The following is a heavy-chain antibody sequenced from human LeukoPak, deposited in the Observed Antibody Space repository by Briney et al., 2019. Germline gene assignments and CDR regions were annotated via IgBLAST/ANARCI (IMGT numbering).Heavy chain of an antibody. J-gene: IGHJ4*02. CDR3: ARVKTWGSGSFFDY. Sequence: GGSLRLSCAASGFTFSDYYMSWIRQAPGKGLEWVSYISSSGSTIYYADSVKGRFTTSRDNAKNSLYLQMNSLRAEDTAVYYCARVKTWGSGSFFDYWGQGTLVTVSS. D-gene: IGHD1-26*01. CDR1: GFTFSDYY. CDR2: ISSSGSTI. V-gene: IGHV3-11*04.